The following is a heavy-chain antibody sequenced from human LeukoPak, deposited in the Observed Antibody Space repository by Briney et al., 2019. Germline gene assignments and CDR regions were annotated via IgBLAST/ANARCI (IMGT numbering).Heavy chain of an antibody. CDR3: ARGTKFAGL. V-gene: IGHV4-30-2*01. CDR1: GGSISSGGYY. Sequence: SETLSLTCTVSGGSISSGGYYWSWIRQPPGKGLEWIGYIYHSGSTYYNPSLKSRVTISVDRSKNQFSLKLSSVTAADTAVYYCARGTKFAGLWGQGTLVTVSS. J-gene: IGHJ4*02. CDR2: IYHSGST.